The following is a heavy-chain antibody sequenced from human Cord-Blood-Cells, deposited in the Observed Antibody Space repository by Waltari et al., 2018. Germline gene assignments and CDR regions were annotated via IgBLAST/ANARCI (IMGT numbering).Heavy chain of an antibody. Sequence: QVQLQQWGAGLLKPSETLSLTCAVYVGSFSGYYWSWIRQPPGKGLEWIGEINHSGSTNYNPSLKSRVTISVDTSKNQFSLKLSSVTAADTAVYYCARGRLGIGDYWGQGTLVTVSS. J-gene: IGHJ4*02. CDR1: VGSFSGYY. V-gene: IGHV4-34*01. CDR3: ARGRLGIGDY. D-gene: IGHD3-16*01. CDR2: INHSGST.